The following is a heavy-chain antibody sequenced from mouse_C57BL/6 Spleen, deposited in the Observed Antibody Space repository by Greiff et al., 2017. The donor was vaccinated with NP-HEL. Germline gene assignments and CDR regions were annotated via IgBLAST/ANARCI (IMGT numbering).Heavy chain of an antibody. J-gene: IGHJ2*01. CDR1: GFTFSSYG. D-gene: IGHD2-3*01. Sequence: EVKLMESGGDLVKPGGSLKLSCAASGFTFSSYGMSWVRQTPDKRLEWVATISSGGSYTYYPDSVKGRFTISRDNAKNTLYLQMSSLKSEDTAMYYCARSDGYYAYWGQGTTLTVSS. CDR2: ISSGGSYT. V-gene: IGHV5-6*01. CDR3: ARSDGYYAY.